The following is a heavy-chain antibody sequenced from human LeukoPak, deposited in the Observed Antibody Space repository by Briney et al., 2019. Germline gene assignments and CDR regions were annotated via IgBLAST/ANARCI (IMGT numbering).Heavy chain of an antibody. CDR2: ISGSGGST. CDR3: AKLLLWDILTGYYSWFDP. Sequence: GGSLRLSCAASGFTFSNFYMHWVRQAPGKGLEWVSAISGSGGSTYYADSVKGRFTISRDNSKNTLYLQMNSLRAEDTAVYYCAKLLLWDILTGYYSWFDPWGQGTLVTVSS. V-gene: IGHV3-23*01. D-gene: IGHD3-9*01. J-gene: IGHJ5*02. CDR1: GFTFSNFY.